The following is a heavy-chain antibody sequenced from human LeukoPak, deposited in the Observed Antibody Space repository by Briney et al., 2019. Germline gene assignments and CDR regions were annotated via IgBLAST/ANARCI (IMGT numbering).Heavy chain of an antibody. CDR1: GYTFTSYG. V-gene: IGHV1-18*01. Sequence: ASVKVSCKASGYTFTSYGISWVRQAPGQGLEWMGWISAYNGNTNYAQKLQGRVTMTTDTSTSTAYMELRSLRSEDTAVYYCASGGGDAAYSGYDFDYWGQGTLVTVSS. D-gene: IGHD5-12*01. J-gene: IGHJ4*02. CDR3: ASGGGDAAYSGYDFDY. CDR2: ISAYNGNT.